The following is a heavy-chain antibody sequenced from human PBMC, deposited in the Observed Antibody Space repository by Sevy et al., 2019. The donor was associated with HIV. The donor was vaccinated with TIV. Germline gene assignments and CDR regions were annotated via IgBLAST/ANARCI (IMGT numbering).Heavy chain of an antibody. CDR1: GGTFSSYA. CDR3: ARDWDSSSGPAFDI. J-gene: IGHJ3*02. V-gene: IGHV1-69*13. Sequence: ASVKVSCKASGGTFSSYAISWVRQAPGQGLEWMGGIIPIFGTANYAQKFQGRVTITADESTSTAYMELSSLRSEDTAVDYCARDWDSSSGPAFDIWGQGTMVTVSS. CDR2: IIPIFGTA. D-gene: IGHD6-6*01.